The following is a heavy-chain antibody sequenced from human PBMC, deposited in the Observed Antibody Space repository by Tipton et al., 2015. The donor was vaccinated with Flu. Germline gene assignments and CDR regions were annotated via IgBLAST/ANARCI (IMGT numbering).Heavy chain of an antibody. CDR3: ARGGVSNSGYRN. CDR1: GGSISSYY. V-gene: IGHV4-59*01. CDR2: IYYSGST. J-gene: IGHJ1*01. D-gene: IGHD5-12*01. Sequence: TLSLTCTVSGGSISSYYWSWIRQPPGKGLEWIGYIYYSGSTNYNPPLKSRVTIPVDTSKNQFSLKLGSVTATDTAVYYCARGGVSNSGYRNWGQGTLVTVSS.